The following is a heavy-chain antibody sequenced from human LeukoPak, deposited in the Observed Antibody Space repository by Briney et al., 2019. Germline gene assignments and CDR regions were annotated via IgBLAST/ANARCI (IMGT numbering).Heavy chain of an antibody. V-gene: IGHV3-21*01. CDR2: VNGDSSYI. Sequence: GGSLRLSCAASGFTFSAFPLEWVRQAPGKGLEWVSSVNGDSSYIYYADSVKGRFTIARDNARNSLHLQMNSLRAEDTAVYYCARDSSIAARPLDYWGQGTLVTVSS. CDR3: ARDSSIAARPLDY. J-gene: IGHJ4*02. CDR1: GFTFSAFP. D-gene: IGHD6-6*01.